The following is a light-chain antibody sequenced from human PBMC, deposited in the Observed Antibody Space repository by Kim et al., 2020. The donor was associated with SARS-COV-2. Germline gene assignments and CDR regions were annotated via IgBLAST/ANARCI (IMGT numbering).Light chain of an antibody. Sequence: VTISCTGGSCNIGAGYDVHWYQQLPGTAPKLLIYGNSNRPSGVPDRFSGAKSGTSASLAITGLQAEDEADYYCQSYDSSLSGSVFGGGTKLTVL. J-gene: IGLJ2*01. CDR2: GNS. V-gene: IGLV1-40*01. CDR3: QSYDSSLSGSV. CDR1: SCNIGAGYD.